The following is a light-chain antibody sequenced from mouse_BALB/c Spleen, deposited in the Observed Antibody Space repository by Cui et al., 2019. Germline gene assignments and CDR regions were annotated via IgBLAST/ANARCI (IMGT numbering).Light chain of an antibody. J-gene: IGKJ5*01. V-gene: IGKV6-15*01. CDR2: SAS. CDR1: QNVGTN. CDR3: QQYNSYPLT. Sequence: DIVMTQSQKFVYTSVGDRVSVTCKASQNVGTNVAWYQQKPGQSPKALIYSASYRYSGVPDRFTGSGSGTDFTLTISNVQSEDLAEYFCQQYNSYPLTFGAGTKLELK.